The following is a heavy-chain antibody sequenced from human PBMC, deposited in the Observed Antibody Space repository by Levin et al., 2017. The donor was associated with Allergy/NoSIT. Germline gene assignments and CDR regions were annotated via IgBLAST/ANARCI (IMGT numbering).Heavy chain of an antibody. J-gene: IGHJ3*02. CDR3: VKDLLLWFGELITDAFDI. D-gene: IGHD3-10*01. CDR2: ISSNGGST. CDR1: GFTFSSYA. Sequence: AASVKVSCSASGFTFSSYAMHWVRQAPGKGLEYVSAISSNGGSTYYADSVKGRFTISRDNSKNTLYLQMSSLRAEDTAVYYCVKDLLLWFGELITDAFDIWGQGTMVTVSS. V-gene: IGHV3-64D*06.